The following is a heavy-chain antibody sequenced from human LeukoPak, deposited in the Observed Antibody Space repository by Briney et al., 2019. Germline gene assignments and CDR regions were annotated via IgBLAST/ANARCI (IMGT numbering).Heavy chain of an antibody. D-gene: IGHD6-19*01. CDR2: IYSGGST. J-gene: IGHJ4*02. Sequence: SGGSLRLSCAASGLTVSSNYMSWVRQAPGKGLEWVSVIYSGGSTYYADSVKGRFTISRDNSRNTLYLQMNSLRPEDTAVYYCATKTPFAVAPRGWGQGTLVTVSS. CDR1: GLTVSSNY. CDR3: ATKTPFAVAPRG. V-gene: IGHV3-66*01.